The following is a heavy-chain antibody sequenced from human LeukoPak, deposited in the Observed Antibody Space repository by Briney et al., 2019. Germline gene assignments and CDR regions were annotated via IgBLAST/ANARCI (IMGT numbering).Heavy chain of an antibody. J-gene: IGHJ4*02. CDR3: ARAGGYYDSSGQTIDY. Sequence: SETLSLTCAVYGGSFSGYYWSWIRQPPGKGLEWIGEINHSGSTNYNPSLKSRVTISVDTSKNQFSLKLSSVTAADTAVYYCARAGGYYDSSGQTIDYWGQGTLVTVSS. CDR1: GGSFSGYY. V-gene: IGHV4-34*01. D-gene: IGHD3-22*01. CDR2: INHSGST.